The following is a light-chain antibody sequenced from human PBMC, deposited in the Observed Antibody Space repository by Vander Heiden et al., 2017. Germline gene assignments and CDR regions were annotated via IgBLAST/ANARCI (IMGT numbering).Light chain of an antibody. CDR3: QQFGSYLWT. J-gene: IGKJ1*01. CDR2: KAS. V-gene: IGKV1-5*03. Sequence: IQITQSPSTLSASAGDRPTTACRASQSISAWLAWYQQKPGKAPKVLIYKASTLKSGVPSRFSGSGFGTEFTLTISSLQADDFATYYCQQFGSYLWTFGQGTKVKIK. CDR1: QSISAW.